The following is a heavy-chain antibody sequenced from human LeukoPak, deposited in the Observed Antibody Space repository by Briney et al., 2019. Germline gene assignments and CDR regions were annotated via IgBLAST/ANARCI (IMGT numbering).Heavy chain of an antibody. CDR1: GGSISSYY. CDR2: IYTSGST. V-gene: IGHV4-4*07. CDR3: ARDLSRLWSGYYTGDAFDI. Sequence: SETLSLTCTVSGGSISSYYWSWIRQPAGKGLEWIGRIYTSGSTNYNPSLKSRVTMSVDTSKNQFSLKLSSVTAADTAVYYCARDLSRLWSGYYTGDAFDIWGQGTMVTVSS. D-gene: IGHD3-3*01. J-gene: IGHJ3*02.